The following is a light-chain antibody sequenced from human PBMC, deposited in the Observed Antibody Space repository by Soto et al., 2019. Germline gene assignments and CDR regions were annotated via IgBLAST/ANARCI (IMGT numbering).Light chain of an antibody. CDR2: DVS. Sequence: VLTQPASVSGSPGQSITISCTGTSSDVGGSNYVSWYQQHPGKAPKLMIYDVSNRPSGVSNRFSGSKSGNTASLTISGLQAEDEADYYCGSYSSSSTLYVFGTGTKLTVL. J-gene: IGLJ1*01. CDR3: GSYSSSSTLYV. CDR1: SSDVGGSNY. V-gene: IGLV2-14*03.